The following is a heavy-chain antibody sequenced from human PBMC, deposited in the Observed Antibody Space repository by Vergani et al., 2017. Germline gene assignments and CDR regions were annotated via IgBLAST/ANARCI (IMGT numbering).Heavy chain of an antibody. CDR3: ARDGPDAYYYGSGSYGRFDY. V-gene: IGHV1-46*01. CDR2: INPSGGST. CDR1: GYTFTSYY. Sequence: QVQLVQSGAEVKKPGASVKVSCKASGYTFTSYYMHWVRQAPGQGLEWMGIINPSGGSTSYAQKFQGRVTMTRDTSTSTVYMELSRLRSDDTAVYYCARDGPDAYYYGSGSYGRFDYWGQGTLVTVSS. D-gene: IGHD3-10*01. J-gene: IGHJ4*02.